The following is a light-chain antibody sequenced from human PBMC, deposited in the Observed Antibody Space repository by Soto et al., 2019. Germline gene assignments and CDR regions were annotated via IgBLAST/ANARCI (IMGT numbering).Light chain of an antibody. CDR2: DAS. J-gene: IGKJ4*01. CDR3: QQYNDWPLT. Sequence: EVVMTQSPATLSVSPGERATLSCRASQSVNNNLAWYQQKPGQAPRLLMYDASTRATGIPARFSGSGSGTEFTLTISSLQSEDFAGYYCQQYNDWPLTFGGWSKVEIK. CDR1: QSVNNN. V-gene: IGKV3-15*01.